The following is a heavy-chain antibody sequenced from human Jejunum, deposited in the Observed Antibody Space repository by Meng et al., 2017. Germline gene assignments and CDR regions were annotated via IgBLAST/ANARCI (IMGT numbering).Heavy chain of an antibody. CDR3: ARERQTSGEDY. CDR1: GYIFKNYA. D-gene: IGHD2-15*01. Sequence: HVPDVQSAAEVKEPGASGKVSCKASGYIFKNYAMQWVRQAPGQRLDWIGWINTDNGDTQYSQTFQGRVTITRDTSASTTYMELSSLRSEDTAVYFCARERQTSGEDYRGQGTLVTVSS. J-gene: IGHJ4*02. V-gene: IGHV1-3*04. CDR2: INTDNGDT.